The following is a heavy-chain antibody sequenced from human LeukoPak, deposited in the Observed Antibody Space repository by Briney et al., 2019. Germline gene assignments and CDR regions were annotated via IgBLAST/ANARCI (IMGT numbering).Heavy chain of an antibody. J-gene: IGHJ4*02. CDR1: GASVRTYY. CDR2: IYYSGST. V-gene: IGHV4-59*02. Sequence: SETLSLTCAVSGASVRTYYWSWIRQPPGKGLEWIGYIYYSGSTNYNPSLKSRVTISLDTSKNQFSLRLNSVTAADTAVYYCARGPPPDFDYWGRGTLVTVSS. CDR3: ARGPPPDFDY.